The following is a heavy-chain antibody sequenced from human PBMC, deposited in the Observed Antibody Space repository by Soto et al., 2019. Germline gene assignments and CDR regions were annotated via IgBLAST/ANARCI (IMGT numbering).Heavy chain of an antibody. CDR1: GYTFTGDY. CDR3: ERAKIKLWLFDY. CDR2: INPNSGGT. V-gene: IGHV1-2*02. D-gene: IGHD5-18*01. J-gene: IGHJ4*02. Sequence: ASVNCYCNASGYTFTGDYMHWVRQAPGQVLEWMGWINPNSGGTNYAQNFQGRVTMTRDTSISTAYMELSRLRSDDTAVYYCERAKIKLWLFDYWGQVNLVTVS.